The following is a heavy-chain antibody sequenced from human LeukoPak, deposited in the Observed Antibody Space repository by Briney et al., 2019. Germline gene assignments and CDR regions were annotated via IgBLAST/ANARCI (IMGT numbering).Heavy chain of an antibody. J-gene: IGHJ4*02. V-gene: IGHV3-48*01. CDR1: GFAFSGYI. Sequence: EGSLRLSCAASGFAFSGYIMNWVRQAPGKGLEWVSFIGTSGNTIYYADSVKGRFTVSRDNAKNSLYLQMNSLRAEDTAVYYCARDQWLDYWGRGTLVTVSS. CDR2: IGTSGNTI. CDR3: ARDQWLDY. D-gene: IGHD6-19*01.